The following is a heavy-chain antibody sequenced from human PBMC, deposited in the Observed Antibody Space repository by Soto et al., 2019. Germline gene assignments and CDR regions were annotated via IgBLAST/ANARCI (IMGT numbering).Heavy chain of an antibody. D-gene: IGHD3-22*01. V-gene: IGHV4-31*03. J-gene: IGHJ4*02. CDR1: GGSISSGGYY. CDR3: ARVESGYYYPAY. CDR2: IYYSGST. Sequence: SETLSLTCTVSGGSISSGGYYWSWIRQHPGKGLEWIGYIYYSGSTYYNPSLKSRVTISVDTSKNQFSLKLSSVTAADTAVYYCARVESGYYYPAYWGQGTLVTVSS.